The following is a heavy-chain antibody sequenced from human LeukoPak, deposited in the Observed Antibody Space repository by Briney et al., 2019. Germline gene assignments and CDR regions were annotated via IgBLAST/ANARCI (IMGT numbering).Heavy chain of an antibody. CDR2: ISAYNGNT. V-gene: IGHV1-18*01. J-gene: IGHJ4*02. CDR1: GYTFTSYG. D-gene: IGHD6-13*01. Sequence: ASVKVSCKASGYTFTSYGISWVRQAPGQGREWMGWISAYNGNTNYAQKLQGRVTTTTDTSTSTDYMELRSLRSDDAAVYYCARESRSVKQQLNYWGQGTLVTVSS. CDR3: ARESRSVKQQLNY.